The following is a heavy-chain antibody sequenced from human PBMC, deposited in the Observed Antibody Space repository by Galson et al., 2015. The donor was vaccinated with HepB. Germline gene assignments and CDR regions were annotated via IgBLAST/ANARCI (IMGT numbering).Heavy chain of an antibody. Sequence: SLRLSCAASGFTFSSYAMHWVRQAPGKGLEYVSAISSNGGSTYYADSVKGRFTISRDNSKNTLYLQMSSLRAEDTAVYYCVKDQGPGYYGSGSYYYSNYVTGYNWFDPWGQGTLVTVSS. CDR1: GFTFSSYA. J-gene: IGHJ5*02. CDR3: VKDQGPGYYGSGSYYYSNYVTGYNWFDP. D-gene: IGHD3-10*01. CDR2: ISSNGGST. V-gene: IGHV3-64D*06.